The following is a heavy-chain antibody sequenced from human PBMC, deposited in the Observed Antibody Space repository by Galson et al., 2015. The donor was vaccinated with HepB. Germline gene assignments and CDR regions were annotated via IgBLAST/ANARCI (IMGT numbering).Heavy chain of an antibody. CDR3: TRLVGATSTFDY. V-gene: IGHV3-73*01. D-gene: IGHD1-26*01. Sequence: SLRLSCADSGFTFSGSAMHWVRQASGKGLEWVGRIRSKANSYATAYAASVKGRFTISRDDSKNTAYLQMNSLKTEDTAVYYCTRLVGATSTFDYWGQGTLVTVSS. J-gene: IGHJ4*02. CDR1: GFTFSGSA. CDR2: IRSKANSYAT.